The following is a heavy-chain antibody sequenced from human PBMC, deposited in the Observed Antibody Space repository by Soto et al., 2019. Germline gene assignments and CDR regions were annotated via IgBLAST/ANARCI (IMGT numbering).Heavy chain of an antibody. Sequence: TLSLTCAVSGVSISSGGYSWSWIRQPPGKGLEWIGYIYHSGSTYYNPSLKSRVTISVDRSKNQFSLKLSSVTAADTAVYYCARDRRDYGGNYYYRMDVWGQGTSVTVPQ. CDR1: GVSISSGGYS. V-gene: IGHV4-30-2*01. J-gene: IGHJ6*01. CDR3: ARDRRDYGGNYYYRMDV. CDR2: IYHSGST. D-gene: IGHD4-17*01.